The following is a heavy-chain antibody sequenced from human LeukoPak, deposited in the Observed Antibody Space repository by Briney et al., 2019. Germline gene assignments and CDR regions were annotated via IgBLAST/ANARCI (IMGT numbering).Heavy chain of an antibody. CDR2: ISGSSSTI. D-gene: IGHD3-22*01. V-gene: IGHV3-48*04. CDR1: GFTFSSYS. CDR3: ARGRMDYYDSSGYY. Sequence: GGSLRLSCAASGFTFSSYSMNWVRQAPGKGLEWVSYISGSSSTIYYADSVKGRFTISRDNAKNSLYLQMNGLRAEDTAVYYCARGRMDYYDSSGYYWGQGTLVTVSS. J-gene: IGHJ4*02.